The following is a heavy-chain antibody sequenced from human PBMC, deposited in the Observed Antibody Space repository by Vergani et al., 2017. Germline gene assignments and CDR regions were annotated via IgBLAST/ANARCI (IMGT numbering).Heavy chain of an antibody. J-gene: IGHJ4*02. CDR1: RSTFKTYG. V-gene: IGHV3-30*03. CDR3: ARGASGDYVSSFDY. D-gene: IGHD4-17*01. CDR2: IYYDGSNA. Sequence: QGQLVESGGGIVQPGRSLTLSCAASRSTFKTYGMHWVRQAPGKGLEWVGLIYYDGSNAYYADSVKGRFTISRDNSKNTLYLQMNSLRAEDTAVYYCARGASGDYVSSFDYWGQGTLVTVSS.